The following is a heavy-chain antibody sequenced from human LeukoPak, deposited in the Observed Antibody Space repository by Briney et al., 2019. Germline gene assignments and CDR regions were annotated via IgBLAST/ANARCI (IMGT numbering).Heavy chain of an antibody. CDR2: INSGGST. CDR1: VVTVSSNY. D-gene: IGHD3-10*01. CDR3: ARDLYYYGSGSDNFLYY. V-gene: IGHV3-53*01. Sequence: PGGSLRLSCAASVVTVSSNYMNWVRQAPGQGLEWVSVINSGGSTHYAYSVKGRFTISRDNSKNTLYLQMNSLRAEDTAVYYCARDLYYYGSGSDNFLYYWGQGTLVTVSS. J-gene: IGHJ4*02.